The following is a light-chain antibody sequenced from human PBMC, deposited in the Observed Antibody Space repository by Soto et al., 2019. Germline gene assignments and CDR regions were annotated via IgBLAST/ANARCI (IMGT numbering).Light chain of an antibody. CDR1: QSISSW. J-gene: IGKJ1*01. V-gene: IGKV1-5*01. CDR2: AAS. Sequence: DIQMPQSPSTLSASVGDRVAITCRASQSISSWLAWYQQKPGKAPKLLIFAASTLVRGVPSRFSGRGSGTEFTLTISSLQADDYATFYCQQYHTDWTFGQGTKVDI. CDR3: QQYHTDWT.